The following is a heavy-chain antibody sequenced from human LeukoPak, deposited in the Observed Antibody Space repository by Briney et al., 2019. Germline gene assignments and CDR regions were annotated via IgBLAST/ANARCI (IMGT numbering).Heavy chain of an antibody. CDR1: GGSISSGSYY. CDR2: IYYSGST. J-gene: IGHJ5*02. D-gene: IGHD3-16*01. V-gene: IGHV4-61*01. Sequence: SETLSLTCTVSGGSISSGSYYWSWIRQPPGKGLEWIGYIYYSGSTNYNPSLKSRVTISVDTSKNQFSLKLSSVTAADTAVYYCARGGWFDPWGQGTLVTVSS. CDR3: ARGGWFDP.